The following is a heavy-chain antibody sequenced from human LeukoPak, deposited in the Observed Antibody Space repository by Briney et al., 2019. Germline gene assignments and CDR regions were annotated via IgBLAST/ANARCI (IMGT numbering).Heavy chain of an antibody. CDR3: ARVYYYDSSGYYGFAFDYYGMDV. Sequence: GASVKVSCKASGYTFTMFYIHWVRQAPGQGLEWMGRIIPILGIANYAQKFQGRVTITADKSTSTAYMELSSLRSEDTAVYYCARVYYYDSSGYYGFAFDYYGMDVWGQGTTVTVSS. V-gene: IGHV1-69*04. CDR1: GYTFTMFY. CDR2: IIPILGIA. D-gene: IGHD3-22*01. J-gene: IGHJ6*02.